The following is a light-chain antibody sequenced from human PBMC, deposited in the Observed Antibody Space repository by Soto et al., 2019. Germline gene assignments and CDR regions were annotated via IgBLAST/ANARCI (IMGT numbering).Light chain of an antibody. CDR2: AAS. CDR3: QQSYSTLIT. J-gene: IGKJ5*01. CDR1: QDISSY. Sequence: IQLTQSPSSLSASVGDRVTITCRASQDISSYLAWYQQKPGKAPKLLIYAASSLQSGVPSRFSGSGSGTDFTLTISSLQPEDFATYYCQQSYSTLITFGQGTRLEIK. V-gene: IGKV1-39*01.